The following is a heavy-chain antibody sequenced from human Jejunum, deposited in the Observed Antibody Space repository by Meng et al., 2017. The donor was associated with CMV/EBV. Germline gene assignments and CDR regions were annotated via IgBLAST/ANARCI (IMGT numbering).Heavy chain of an antibody. J-gene: IGHJ4*02. V-gene: IGHV3-53*01. Sequence: QLVESGGGLIQPGGSLRLSCAASGLSVSSNCMTWVRQAPGKGLEWVSIIHSGGATYYADSVKGRFTISRDNSKNTLYLQMNSLRVEDTAVYYCARSQGYCTGGHCLTFEHWGQGTLVTVSS. CDR1: GLSVSSNC. CDR2: IHSGGAT. CDR3: ARSQGYCTGGHCLTFEH. D-gene: IGHD2-8*02.